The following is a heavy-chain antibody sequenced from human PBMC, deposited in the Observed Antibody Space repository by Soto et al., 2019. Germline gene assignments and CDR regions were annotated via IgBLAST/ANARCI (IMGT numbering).Heavy chain of an antibody. CDR2: ISSHSSTL. CDR1: GFTFSSYS. D-gene: IGHD6-19*01. CDR3: VRDGSGNLYLNWFDP. J-gene: IGHJ5*02. Sequence: PGESLKISCAASGFTFSSYSMNWVRQAPGKGLEWISYISSHSSTLYYADSVKGRFTISRDNAGNSLYLQMNSLRDEDTAVYYCVRDGSGNLYLNWFDPWGQGTLVTVSS. V-gene: IGHV3-48*02.